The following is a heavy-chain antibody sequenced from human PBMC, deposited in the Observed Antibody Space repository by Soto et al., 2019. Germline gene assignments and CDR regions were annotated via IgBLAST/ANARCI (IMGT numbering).Heavy chain of an antibody. Sequence: WVSLRLPWGASGFTISSHAMLWVSQAQGKGLEWVSAISGSGGSTYYADSVKGRFTISRDNSKNTLYLQMNSLRAEDTAVYYWAKEESYYYYYGMEVWGQGTTVTVSS. CDR2: ISGSGGST. CDR1: GFTISSHA. J-gene: IGHJ6*02. D-gene: IGHD3-10*01. V-gene: IGHV3-23*01. CDR3: AKEESYYYYYGMEV.